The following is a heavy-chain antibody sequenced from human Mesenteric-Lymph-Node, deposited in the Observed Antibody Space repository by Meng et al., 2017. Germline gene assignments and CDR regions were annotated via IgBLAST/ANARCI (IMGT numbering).Heavy chain of an antibody. Sequence: HVQAQVWGPLIDKLSQTLSLPRTGSGNLISRSKYLCICTRQPPGKGLEWNGYMDYKGSTFYNPSLKIRVTISVDTSKNQFSLKLSSVTAADTAVYFCARGELLWDYWGQGTLVTVSS. CDR1: GNLISRSKYL. CDR3: ARGELLWDY. J-gene: IGHJ4*02. CDR2: MDYKGST. V-gene: IGHV4-30-4*01. D-gene: IGHD2-2*01.